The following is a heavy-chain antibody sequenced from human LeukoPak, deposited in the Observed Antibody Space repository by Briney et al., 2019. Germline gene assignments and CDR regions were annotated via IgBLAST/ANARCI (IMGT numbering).Heavy chain of an antibody. CDR2: IYPGDSDT. V-gene: IGHV5-51*01. J-gene: IGHJ4*02. CDR3: ARRIRSGTYSDYDY. Sequence: IYPGDSDTRYSPSFHGQVTISADKSISTVYLQSSSLKASDTVMYYCARRIRSGTYSDYDYWGQGTLVTVSS. D-gene: IGHD1-26*01.